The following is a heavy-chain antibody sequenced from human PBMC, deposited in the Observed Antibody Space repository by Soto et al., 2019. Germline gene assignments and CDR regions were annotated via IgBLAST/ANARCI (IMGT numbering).Heavy chain of an antibody. Sequence: SGPTLVNPTQTLTLTCTFSGFSLSTSGVGVGWTRQPPGKALEWLALIYWNDDKRYSPSLKSRLTITKDTSKNQVVLTMTNMDPVDTATYYCAHSPKFIVVVPAAMAGWFDPWGQGTLVTVSS. CDR3: AHSPKFIVVVPAAMAGWFDP. V-gene: IGHV2-5*01. CDR2: IYWNDDK. D-gene: IGHD2-2*01. CDR1: GFSLSTSGVG. J-gene: IGHJ5*02.